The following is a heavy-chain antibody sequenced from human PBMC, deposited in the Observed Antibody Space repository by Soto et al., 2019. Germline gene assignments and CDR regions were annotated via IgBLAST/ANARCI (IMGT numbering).Heavy chain of an antibody. J-gene: IGHJ6*02. V-gene: IGHV1-58*01. CDR3: AADAFWSGYYLTPPNYYYYGMDV. D-gene: IGHD3-3*01. Sequence: ASVKVSCKASGFTFTSSAVQWVRQARGQRLEWIGWIVVGSGNTNYAQKFQERVTITRDMSTSTAYMELSSLRSEDTAVYYCAADAFWSGYYLTPPNYYYYGMDVWGQGTTVTVSS. CDR1: GFTFTSSA. CDR2: IVVGSGNT.